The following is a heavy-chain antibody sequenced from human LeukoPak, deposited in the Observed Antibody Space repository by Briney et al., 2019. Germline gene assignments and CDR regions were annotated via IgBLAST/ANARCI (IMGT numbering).Heavy chain of an antibody. CDR3: VKDVAVAGTIAGNY. J-gene: IGHJ4*02. Sequence: GGSLRLSCAASGFTFSSYAMHWVRQAPGKGLEYVSAISSNGGSTYYADSVKGRFTISRDNSKNTLYLQMSSLRAEDTAVYYCVKDVAVAGTIAGNYWGQGTLVTVSS. V-gene: IGHV3-64D*06. D-gene: IGHD6-19*01. CDR1: GFTFSSYA. CDR2: ISSNGGST.